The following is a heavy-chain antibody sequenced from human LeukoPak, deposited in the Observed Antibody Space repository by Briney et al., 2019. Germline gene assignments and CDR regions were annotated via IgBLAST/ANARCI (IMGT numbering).Heavy chain of an antibody. D-gene: IGHD3-16*01. CDR3: ARGSRRFTLGG. J-gene: IGHJ4*02. CDR1: GGSISSYY. Sequence: KPSETLSLTCTVSGGSISSYYWSWIRQPPGKGLEWIGYVYYSGSTTYNPSLKSRVTISVDTSKNQFSLKLSSVTAADTAVYYCARGSRRFTLGGWGQGTLVTVSS. V-gene: IGHV4-59*12. CDR2: VYYSGST.